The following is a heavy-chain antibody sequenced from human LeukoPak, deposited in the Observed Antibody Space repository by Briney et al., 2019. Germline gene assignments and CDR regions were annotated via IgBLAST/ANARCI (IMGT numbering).Heavy chain of an antibody. Sequence: ASVKVSCKASGYSFSGFYLFWVRQAPGQGLEWMGWLKPNNGGTYYTQKFQGRVTFTRDTSNNTAYMELRSLRSDDTAVYYCAAVRFLEWRGWFDPWGQGTLVTVSS. CDR2: LKPNNGGT. D-gene: IGHD3-3*01. J-gene: IGHJ5*02. V-gene: IGHV1-2*02. CDR1: GYSFSGFY. CDR3: AAVRFLEWRGWFDP.